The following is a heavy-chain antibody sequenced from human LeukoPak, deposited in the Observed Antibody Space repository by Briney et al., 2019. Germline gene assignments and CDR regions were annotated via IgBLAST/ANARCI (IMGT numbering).Heavy chain of an antibody. V-gene: IGHV4-38-2*02. CDR1: SYSISSAYY. CDR3: ARDGLAVAGTTFDY. J-gene: IGHJ4*02. Sequence: PSETLSLTCAVSSYSISSAYYWGWIRQPPGKGLEWIGSIYHSGSTFYNVSLRSRVTISVDTSKNQFSLKLNSVTAADTAVYYCARDGLAVAGTTFDYWGQGTLVTVSS. D-gene: IGHD6-19*01. CDR2: IYHSGST.